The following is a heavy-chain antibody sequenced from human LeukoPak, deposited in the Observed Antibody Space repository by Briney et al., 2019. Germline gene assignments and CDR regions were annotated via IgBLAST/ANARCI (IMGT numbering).Heavy chain of an antibody. J-gene: IGHJ3*02. V-gene: IGHV3-23*01. CDR1: GFTFSSYA. D-gene: IGHD3-3*01. Sequence: AGGSLRLSCAASGFTFSSYAMTWVRQAPGKGPEWVSGISGGVDRTYYIDSVKGCFTLSTDNSKNALDLQMNSLRAEDTAVYYCAKRDNNDYYTGLHVFDIWGQGTMVTVSS. CDR3: AKRDNNDYYTGLHVFDI. CDR2: ISGGVDRT.